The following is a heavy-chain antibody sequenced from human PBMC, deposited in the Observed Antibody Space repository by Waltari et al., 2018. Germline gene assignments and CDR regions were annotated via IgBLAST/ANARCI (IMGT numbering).Heavy chain of an antibody. CDR3: ARSTLYYYDSSGSIDY. V-gene: IGHV1-3*01. Sequence: QVQLVQSGAEVTKPGASVKVSCKASGYTFTSYAMHCVRQAHGQRLEWMGWINAGNGNTKYSQKFQGRVTITRDTSASTAYMELSSLRSEDTAVYYCARSTLYYYDSSGSIDYWGQGTLVTVSS. J-gene: IGHJ4*02. D-gene: IGHD3-22*01. CDR1: GYTFTSYA. CDR2: INAGNGNT.